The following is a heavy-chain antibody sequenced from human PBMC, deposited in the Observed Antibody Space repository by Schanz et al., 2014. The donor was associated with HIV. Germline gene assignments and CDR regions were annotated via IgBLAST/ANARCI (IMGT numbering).Heavy chain of an antibody. V-gene: IGHV1-69*18. J-gene: IGHJ6*02. CDR3: ARSNYDILRARAYYYYYGLDV. D-gene: IGHD3-9*01. Sequence: QVQLVQSGAEVKKPGASVKVSCKASGGSFSSYAINWVRQAPGQGLEWMGTIIPIFATADSAQKFQGRLTITADDSTSTAYMELSSLRSEDTAVYFCARSNYDILRARAYYYYYGLDVWGQGTTVTVSS. CDR2: IIPIFATA. CDR1: GGSFSSYA.